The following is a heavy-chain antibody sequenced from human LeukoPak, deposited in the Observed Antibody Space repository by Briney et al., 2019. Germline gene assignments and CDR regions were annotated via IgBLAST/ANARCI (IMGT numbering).Heavy chain of an antibody. D-gene: IGHD3-22*01. Sequence: SVKVSCKASGDGFIGYYIHWVRQAPGQGLEWMGGIIPIFGTANYAQKFQGRVTITTDESTSTAYMELSSLRSEDTAVYYCARVRYYDSSGYYPFDYWGQGTLVTVSS. J-gene: IGHJ4*02. CDR3: ARVRYYDSSGYYPFDY. CDR2: IIPIFGTA. V-gene: IGHV1-69*05. CDR1: GDGFIGYY.